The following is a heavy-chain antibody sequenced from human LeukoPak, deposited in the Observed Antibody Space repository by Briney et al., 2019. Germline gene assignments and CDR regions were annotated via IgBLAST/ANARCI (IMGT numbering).Heavy chain of an antibody. J-gene: IGHJ4*02. D-gene: IGHD5-12*01. V-gene: IGHV4-59*01. CDR2: IYYSGST. CDR3: ARSDSGTFDY. Sequence: PSETLSLTCTVSGGSISSYYWSWIRQPPGKGLEWIGYIYYSGSTNYNPSLKSRVTISVDTSKSQFSLKLSSVTAADTAVYYCARSDSGTFDYWGQGTLVTVSS. CDR1: GGSISSYY.